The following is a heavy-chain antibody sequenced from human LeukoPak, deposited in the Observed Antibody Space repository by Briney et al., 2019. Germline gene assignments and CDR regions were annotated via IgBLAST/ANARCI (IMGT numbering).Heavy chain of an antibody. CDR2: INPSGGST. CDR3: ATAVGGRGKLLPHLSPFDI. D-gene: IGHD3-22*01. Sequence: GASVKVSCKASGYTFTSYYMHWVRQAPGQGLEWMGIINPSGGSTSYAQKFQGRVTMTRDMSTSTVYMELSSLRSEDTAVYYCATAVGGRGKLLPHLSPFDIWGQGTMVTVSS. J-gene: IGHJ3*02. CDR1: GYTFTSYY. V-gene: IGHV1-46*01.